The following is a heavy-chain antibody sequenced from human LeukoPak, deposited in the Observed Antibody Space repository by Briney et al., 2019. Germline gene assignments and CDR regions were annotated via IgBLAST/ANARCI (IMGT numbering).Heavy chain of an antibody. CDR2: ISYDGSNK. V-gene: IGHV3-30*04. CDR1: GFTFSSYA. CDR3: ARVLIVVVTYDAFDI. Sequence: PGRSLRLSCAASGFTFSSYAMHWVRQAPGKGLEWVAVISYDGSNKYYADSVKGRFTISRDNSKNTLYLQMNSLRAEDTAVYYCARVLIVVVTYDAFDIWGQGTMVTVSS. D-gene: IGHD3-22*01. J-gene: IGHJ3*02.